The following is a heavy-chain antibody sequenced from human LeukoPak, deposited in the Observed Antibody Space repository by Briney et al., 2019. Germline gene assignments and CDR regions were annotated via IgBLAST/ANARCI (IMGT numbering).Heavy chain of an antibody. Sequence: PSETLSLTCSVSGGSISSSSYYWGWIRQPPGRGLEWIGIIYYSGSTYYNPSLKSRVTISIDTSKNRFSLKLRSVTAADTAVYYCAREGASGWARLYYFDYWGQGTLVTVSS. J-gene: IGHJ4*02. CDR1: GGSISSSSYY. CDR2: IYYSGST. CDR3: AREGASGWARLYYFDY. D-gene: IGHD2-15*01. V-gene: IGHV4-39*07.